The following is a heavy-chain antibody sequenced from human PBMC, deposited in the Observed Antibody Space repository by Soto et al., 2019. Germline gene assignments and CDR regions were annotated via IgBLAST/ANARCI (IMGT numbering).Heavy chain of an antibody. CDR3: RRDPNGNHIGDFEM. CDR1: GFTFFNYA. D-gene: IGHD2-8*01. V-gene: IGHV3-23*01. Sequence: EVQLLESGGGLEQPGGSLTISCAASGFTFFNYAMTWVRQAPGKGLEWVSSIGGTGAPTKYADSVKDRYIISRDNSKNTVYLQVSSLRPEDTAVYYCRRDPNGNHIGDFEMWGQGTVVPVSS. J-gene: IGHJ3*02. CDR2: IGGTGAPT.